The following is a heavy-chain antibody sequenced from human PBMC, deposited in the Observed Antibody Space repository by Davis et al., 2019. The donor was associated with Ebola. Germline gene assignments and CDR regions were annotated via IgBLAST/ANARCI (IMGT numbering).Heavy chain of an antibody. CDR3: ARDRGNYDILTGYYYYYMDV. D-gene: IGHD3-9*01. V-gene: IGHV3-7*03. CDR1: GFTFSSYW. J-gene: IGHJ6*03. Sequence: GGSLRLSCAASGFTFSSYWMSWVRQAPGKGLEWVANIKQDGSEKYYVDSVKGRFIISRDNAKNSLYLQMNSLRAEDTAVYYCARDRGNYDILTGYYYYYMDVWGKGTTVTVSS. CDR2: IKQDGSEK.